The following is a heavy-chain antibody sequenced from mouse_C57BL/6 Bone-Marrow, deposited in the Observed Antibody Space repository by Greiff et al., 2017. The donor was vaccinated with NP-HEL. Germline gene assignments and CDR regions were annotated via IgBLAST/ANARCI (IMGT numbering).Heavy chain of an antibody. CDR3: AKSETAQAYDYDY. J-gene: IGHJ2*01. V-gene: IGHV1-75*01. CDR1: GYTFTDYY. D-gene: IGHD3-2*02. Sequence: VQLQESGPELVKPGASVKISCTASGYTFTDYYINWVKQRPGQGLQWIGWFFPGSGSTYYNQKFKDQATLTVDKSSSTAYMLLSSLTSENSAVDLGAKSETAQAYDYDYWGKGTTLTVSS. CDR2: FFPGSGST.